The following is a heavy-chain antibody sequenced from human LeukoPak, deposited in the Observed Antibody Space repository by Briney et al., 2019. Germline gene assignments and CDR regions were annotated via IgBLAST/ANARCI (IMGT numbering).Heavy chain of an antibody. CDR3: ARGLDYGDFDAFDI. V-gene: IGHV3-33*08. J-gene: IGHJ3*02. CDR2: IWYDGSNK. D-gene: IGHD4-17*01. CDR1: GFTFDDYA. Sequence: PGRSLRLSCAASGFTFDDYAMHWVRQAPGKGLEWVAVIWYDGSNKYYADSVKGRFTISRDNSKNTLYLQMNSLRVEDTAVYYCARGLDYGDFDAFDIWGQGTMVTVSS.